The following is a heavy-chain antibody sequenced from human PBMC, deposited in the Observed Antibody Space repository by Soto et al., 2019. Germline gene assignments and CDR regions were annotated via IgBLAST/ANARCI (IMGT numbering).Heavy chain of an antibody. V-gene: IGHV3-7*01. CDR3: ARDDYNWARDY. Sequence: EVQLVESGGGLVQPGGSLRLSCAASGFPFSSHWMSWVRQAPGKGLEWVANIKHDGSETYYVDSVKGRFTISRDNAKNSLYLQMHSLRAEDTAVYYCARDDYNWARDYWGQGTLVTVSS. J-gene: IGHJ4*02. CDR2: IKHDGSET. CDR1: GFPFSSHW. D-gene: IGHD4-4*01.